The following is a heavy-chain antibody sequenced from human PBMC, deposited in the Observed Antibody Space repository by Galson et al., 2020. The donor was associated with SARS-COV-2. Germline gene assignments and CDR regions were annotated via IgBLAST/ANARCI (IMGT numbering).Heavy chain of an antibody. Sequence: SETLSLTCVVSGGSISSNKWWSWVRQPPGKGLEWIGELYHTGTTNDNPSLESRLIISVDKSKNQFSLRLTSVTAADTAVYYCARDGAGVAAGTVALSSGGQGTLVTVSS. CDR1: GGSISSNKW. V-gene: IGHV4-4*02. CDR2: LYHTGTT. J-gene: IGHJ4*02. D-gene: IGHD6-13*01. CDR3: ARDGAGVAAGTVALSS.